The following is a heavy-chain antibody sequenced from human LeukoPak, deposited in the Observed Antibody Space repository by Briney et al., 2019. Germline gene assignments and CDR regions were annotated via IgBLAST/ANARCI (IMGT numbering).Heavy chain of an antibody. CDR1: GFTFSSYG. V-gene: IGHV3-30*02. J-gene: IGHJ6*03. D-gene: IGHD3-3*01. CDR3: ARSAPDYDFWSGYAPGDYYYMDV. CDR2: IRYDGSNK. Sequence: GGSLRLSCAASGFTFSSYGMHWVRQAPGKGLEWVAFIRYDGSNKYYADSVKGRFTISRDNAKNSLYLQMNSLRAEDTAVYYCARSAPDYDFWSGYAPGDYYYMDVWGKGTTVTVSS.